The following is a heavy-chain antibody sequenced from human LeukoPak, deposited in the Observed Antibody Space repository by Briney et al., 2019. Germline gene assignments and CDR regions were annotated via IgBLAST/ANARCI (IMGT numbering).Heavy chain of an antibody. CDR1: GGSISSGDYY. V-gene: IGHV4-30-4*01. CDR2: IYYSGST. D-gene: IGHD3-22*01. Sequence: PSETLSLTCTVSGGSISSGDYYWSWIRQPPGTGLEWIGYIYYSGSTYYNPSLKSRVTISVDTSKNQFSLKLSSVTAADTAVYYCARASTYHYDSSGYYLGGTYDYWGQGTLVTVSS. J-gene: IGHJ4*02. CDR3: ARASTYHYDSSGYYLGGTYDY.